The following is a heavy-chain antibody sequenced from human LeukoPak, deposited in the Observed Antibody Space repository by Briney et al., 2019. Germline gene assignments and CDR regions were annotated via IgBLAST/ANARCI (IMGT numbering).Heavy chain of an antibody. CDR2: IKQDGSEK. Sequence: GGSLRLSCAASGFTFSSYWMSWVRQAPGKGLEWVANIKQDGSEKYYVDSVKGRFTISRDNAKNSLYLQMNSLRAEDTAVYYCARAPVHIVVVPYAFDIWGQGTMVTVSS. J-gene: IGHJ3*02. CDR3: ARAPVHIVVVPYAFDI. V-gene: IGHV3-7*01. D-gene: IGHD2-21*01. CDR1: GFTFSSYW.